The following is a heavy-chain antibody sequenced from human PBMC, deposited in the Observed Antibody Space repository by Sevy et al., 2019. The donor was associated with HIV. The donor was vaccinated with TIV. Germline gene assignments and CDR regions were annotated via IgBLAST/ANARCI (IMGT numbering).Heavy chain of an antibody. D-gene: IGHD3-3*01. V-gene: IGHV3-23*01. CDR2: ISPNGGST. Sequence: GGSLRLSCTVSGFNFITYVMTWVRQAPGKGLEWVSTISPNGGSTYYADSVKDRFTISRDNSKNTVFLQMNSLRAEDTAIYYCVKETRSGYLPWGQGTLVTVSS. CDR3: VKETRSGYLP. CDR1: GFNFITYV. J-gene: IGHJ5*02.